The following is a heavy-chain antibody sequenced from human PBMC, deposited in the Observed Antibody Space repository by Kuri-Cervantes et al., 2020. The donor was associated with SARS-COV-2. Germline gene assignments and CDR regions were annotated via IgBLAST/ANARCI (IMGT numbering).Heavy chain of an antibody. Sequence: GSLRLSCAVSGDSISSDHWWSWVRQPPGKGLEWIGEIHHGGSTNYNPSLKSRVTISIDKSKKQFSLNLRSVTAADTAVYYCARDRKVPANRDAFDIWGPGTMVTVSS. CDR1: GDSISSDHW. V-gene: IGHV4-4*02. CDR2: IHHGGST. J-gene: IGHJ3*02. CDR3: ARDRKVPANRDAFDI. D-gene: IGHD2-2*01.